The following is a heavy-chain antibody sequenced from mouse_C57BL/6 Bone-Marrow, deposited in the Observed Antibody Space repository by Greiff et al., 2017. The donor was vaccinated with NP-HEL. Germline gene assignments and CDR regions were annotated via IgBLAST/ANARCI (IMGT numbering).Heavy chain of an antibody. CDR2: ISYDGSN. V-gene: IGHV3-6*01. CDR1: GYSITSGYY. J-gene: IGHJ1*03. CDR3: AVYGWYFDV. Sequence: EESGPGLVKPSQSLSLTCSVTGYSITSGYYWNWIRQFPGNKLEWMGYISYDGSNNYNPSLKNRISITRDTSKNQFFLKLNSVTTEDTATYYCAVYGWYFDVWGTGTTVTVSS. D-gene: IGHD1-1*01.